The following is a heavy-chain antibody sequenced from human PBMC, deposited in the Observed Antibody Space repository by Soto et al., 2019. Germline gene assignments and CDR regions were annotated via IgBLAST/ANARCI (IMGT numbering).Heavy chain of an antibody. CDR1: GFDFGDYY. CDR3: VRPYYSSSWFPFDR. J-gene: IGHJ4*02. D-gene: IGHD6-13*01. CDR2: IDSGDGTT. V-gene: IGHV3-11*01. Sequence: GGSLRLCCTGSGFDFGDYYMSWIRQAPGKGLEWVSYIDSGDGTTYYTDSVKGRFTISRDNAKKTVYLQMSSLRVEDTALYYCVRPYYSSSWFPFDRWGQGNLVTVSS.